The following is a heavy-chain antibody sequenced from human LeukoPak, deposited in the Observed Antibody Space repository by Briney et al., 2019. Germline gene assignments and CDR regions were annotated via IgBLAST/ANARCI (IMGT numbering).Heavy chain of an antibody. CDR3: ARRRDLYSGSYYPIDY. J-gene: IGHJ4*02. Sequence: GESLKISCKGSGYSFTSYWIGWVRQMPGKGLKWMGIIYPGDSDARYSPSFQGRVTISADKSISTAYLQWSSLKASDTAMYYCARRRDLYSGSYYPIDYWGQGTLVTVSS. CDR1: GYSFTSYW. V-gene: IGHV5-51*01. CDR2: IYPGDSDA. D-gene: IGHD1-26*01.